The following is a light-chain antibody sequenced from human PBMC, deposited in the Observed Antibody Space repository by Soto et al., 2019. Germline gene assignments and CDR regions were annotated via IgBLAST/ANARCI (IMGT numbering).Light chain of an antibody. CDR3: NSYTGSSTYV. CDR1: SSDVGSYNR. CDR2: EVG. Sequence: QSSLAQPPSVYGSPGRSVAISCPGTSSDVGSYNRVSWYQQPPGAAPKLMIYEVGNRPSGVPDRFSGSKSGNTASLTISGLQAEDEADYYCNSYTGSSTYVFGTGTQLTVL. J-gene: IGLJ1*01. V-gene: IGLV2-18*02.